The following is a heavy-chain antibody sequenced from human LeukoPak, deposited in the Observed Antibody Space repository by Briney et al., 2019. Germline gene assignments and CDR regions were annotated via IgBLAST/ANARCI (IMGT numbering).Heavy chain of an antibody. CDR3: ARDSTEIVVVPAAFDY. Sequence: PGGSLRLSCAASGFTFSSYSMNWVRQAPGKGLEWVSSISSSSSYVYYADSVKGRFTISRDNAKNSLYLQMNSLRAEDTAVYYCARDSTEIVVVPAAFDYWGQGALVTVSS. D-gene: IGHD2-2*01. V-gene: IGHV3-21*01. CDR2: ISSSSSYV. J-gene: IGHJ4*02. CDR1: GFTFSSYS.